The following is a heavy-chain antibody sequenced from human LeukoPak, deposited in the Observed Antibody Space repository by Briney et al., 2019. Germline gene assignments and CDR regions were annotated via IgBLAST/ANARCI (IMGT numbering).Heavy chain of an antibody. J-gene: IGHJ4*02. CDR2: ISSSGTTI. CDR3: ARHLSYGSGSYYNFGY. Sequence: GGSLRLSCAASGFTFSSYEMNWVRQAPGKGLEWVSYISSSGTTIYYADSVKGRFTISRDNAKDSLYLQMNSLRAEDTAVYYCARHLSYGSGSYYNFGYWGQETLVTVSS. V-gene: IGHV3-48*03. D-gene: IGHD3-10*01. CDR1: GFTFSSYE.